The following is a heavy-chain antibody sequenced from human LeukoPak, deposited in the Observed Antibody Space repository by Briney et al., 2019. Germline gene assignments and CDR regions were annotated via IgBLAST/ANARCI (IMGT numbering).Heavy chain of an antibody. Sequence: ASVKVSCKASGYTFTGYYMHWVRQAPGQGLEWMGRINPNSGGTNYAQKFQGRVTMTRDTSTSTVYMELSSLRSEDTAVYYCARVSSVGYSYTLDYWGQGTLVTVSS. V-gene: IGHV1-2*06. D-gene: IGHD5-18*01. CDR3: ARVSSVGYSYTLDY. J-gene: IGHJ4*02. CDR2: INPNSGGT. CDR1: GYTFTGYY.